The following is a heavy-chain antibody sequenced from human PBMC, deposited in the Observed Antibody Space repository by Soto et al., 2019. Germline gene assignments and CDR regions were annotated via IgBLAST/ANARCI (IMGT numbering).Heavy chain of an antibody. CDR1: GFTFSSNS. Sequence: EVQLVESGGGLVKPGGSLRLSCAASGFTFSSNSMNWVRQAPGKGLEWVSSISSSSSYIYYADSVKGRFTISRDNAKNSLYLQMNSLRAEDTAVYYCARDRVGDFWSGYYFSAFDIWGQGTMVTVSS. J-gene: IGHJ3*02. D-gene: IGHD3-3*01. V-gene: IGHV3-21*01. CDR3: ARDRVGDFWSGYYFSAFDI. CDR2: ISSSSSYI.